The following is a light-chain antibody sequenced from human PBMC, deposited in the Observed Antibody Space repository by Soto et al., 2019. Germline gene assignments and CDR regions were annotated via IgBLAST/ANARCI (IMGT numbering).Light chain of an antibody. CDR3: QQSYSRT. CDR2: APS. Sequence: DIQMTQSPSSLSASVGDRVTITCRASQSISSYLNWYQQKPGKAPKLLIYAPSSLQSGVPSRFSGSGSGTDFTLTISSLQPEDFATYYCQQSYSRTFGPGTKVDIK. J-gene: IGKJ3*01. V-gene: IGKV1-39*01. CDR1: QSISSY.